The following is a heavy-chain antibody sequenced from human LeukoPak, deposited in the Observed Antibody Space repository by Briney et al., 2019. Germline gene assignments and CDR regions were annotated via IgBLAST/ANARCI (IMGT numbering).Heavy chain of an antibody. CDR3: VRDLGGRSGH. D-gene: IGHD1-26*01. CDR2: INEDGSTT. CDR1: EFTFSSNW. J-gene: IGHJ4*02. Sequence: PGGSLRLSCAASEFTFSSNWMHWVRQAPGKELVWVSRINEDGSTTNYADSVKGRSTIFRDNAKNTLYLQMNSLRAEDTAVYYCVRDLGGRSGHWGQGTLVTVSS. V-gene: IGHV3-74*01.